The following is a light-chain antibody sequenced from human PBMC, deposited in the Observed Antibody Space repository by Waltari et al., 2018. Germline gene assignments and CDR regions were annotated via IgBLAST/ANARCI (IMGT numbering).Light chain of an antibody. CDR3: QSYDSSLSASI. Sequence: QSVLTQPPSVSGAPGQRVTISCTGSSSNIRAGFDVHWYQHLPGKVPKLLIYGNTDRPSGVPVRFSGSKSGTSAYLAITGLQAEDEADYYCQSYDSSLSASIFGGGTKLTVL. V-gene: IGLV1-40*01. CDR1: SSNIRAGFD. J-gene: IGLJ2*01. CDR2: GNT.